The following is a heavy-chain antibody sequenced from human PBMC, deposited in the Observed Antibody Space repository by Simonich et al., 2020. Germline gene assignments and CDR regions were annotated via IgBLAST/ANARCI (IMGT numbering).Heavy chain of an antibody. Sequence: VQLVESGGGLVKPGGSLRLSCAASGFTFSSYGMNWVRQAPGKGREWVSSISSSSSYIYYADSVKGRFTISRDNAKNSLYLQMNSLRAEDTAVYYCARDVDTAMVFDYWGQGTLVTVSS. CDR1: GFTFSSYG. CDR2: ISSSSSYI. CDR3: ARDVDTAMVFDY. V-gene: IGHV3-21*01. D-gene: IGHD5-18*01. J-gene: IGHJ4*02.